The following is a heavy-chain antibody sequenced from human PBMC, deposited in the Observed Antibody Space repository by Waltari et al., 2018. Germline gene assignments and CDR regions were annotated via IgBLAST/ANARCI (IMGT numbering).Heavy chain of an antibody. CDR3: ARASVYYDYVWGSYRYRRGFDY. V-gene: IGHV4-34*01. J-gene: IGHJ4*02. CDR2: INHSGST. Sequence: QLQLQESGPGLVKPSEPLSLTCAVYGGSFSGYYWSWIRQPPVTGLDWIGEINHSGSTNYNPSLKSRVTISVDTSKNQFSLKLSSVTAADTAVYYCARASVYYDYVWGSYRYRRGFDYWGQGTLVTVSS. CDR1: GGSFSGYY. D-gene: IGHD3-16*02.